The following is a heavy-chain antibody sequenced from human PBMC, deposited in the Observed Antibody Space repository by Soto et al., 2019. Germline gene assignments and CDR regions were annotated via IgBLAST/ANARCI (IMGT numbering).Heavy chain of an antibody. CDR1: GYTFTSYG. Sequence: ASVKVSCKASGYTFTSYGISWVRQAPGQGLEWMGWISAYNGNTNYAQKLQGRVTMTTDTSTSTAYMELRSLRSDDTAVYYCARDIVVVPAAMDVGVSSPWGQGNLVTVSS. V-gene: IGHV1-18*01. J-gene: IGHJ5*02. CDR2: ISAYNGNT. CDR3: ARDIVVVPAAMDVGVSSP. D-gene: IGHD2-2*01.